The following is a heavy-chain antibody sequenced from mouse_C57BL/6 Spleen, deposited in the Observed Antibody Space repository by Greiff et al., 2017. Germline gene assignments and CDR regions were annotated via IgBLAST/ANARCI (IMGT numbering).Heavy chain of an antibody. CDR2: IYPGDGDT. CDR3: ARGGYYGSLDY. J-gene: IGHJ2*01. Sequence: QVQLQQSGPELVKPGASVKISCKASGYAFSSSWMNWVKQRPGKGLEWIGRIYPGDGDTSYNGKFKGKATLTADKSSSTAYMQLSSLTSEDSAVYFCARGGYYGSLDYWGQGTTLTVSS. V-gene: IGHV1-82*01. D-gene: IGHD1-1*01. CDR1: GYAFSSSW.